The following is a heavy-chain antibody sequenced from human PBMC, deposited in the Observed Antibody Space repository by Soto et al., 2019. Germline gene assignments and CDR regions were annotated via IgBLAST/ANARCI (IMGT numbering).Heavy chain of an antibody. CDR1: RYSFTSYW. J-gene: IGHJ6*02. CDR3: ARHREAGGSSYYYGKAV. D-gene: IGHD1-26*01. Sequence: GESLKISCKGSRYSFTSYWISWVRQMPGKGLEWMGRIDPSDSYTNYSPSFQGHDTISADKSNSTAYLQWSSLKASYTAMHYCARHREAGGSSYYYGKAVWGQGTRGAVAS. V-gene: IGHV5-10-1*01. CDR2: IDPSDSYT.